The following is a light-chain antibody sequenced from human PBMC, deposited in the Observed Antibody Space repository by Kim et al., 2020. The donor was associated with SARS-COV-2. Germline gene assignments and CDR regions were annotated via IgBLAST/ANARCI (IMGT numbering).Light chain of an antibody. J-gene: IGLJ3*02. Sequence: SYELTQPPSVSVDPGKTASITCGGANIGTKNVNWYQQKPGQAPVLVIFYDTDRPSGIPERFSGSNSGNTATLTISRVEAGDEADYYCQLWDGSSDHPWVFGGGTQLPVL. CDR2: YDT. CDR1: NIGTKN. CDR3: QLWDGSSDHPWV. V-gene: IGLV3-21*04.